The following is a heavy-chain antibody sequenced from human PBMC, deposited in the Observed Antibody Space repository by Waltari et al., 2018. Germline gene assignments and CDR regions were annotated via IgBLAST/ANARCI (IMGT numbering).Heavy chain of an antibody. CDR2: SIPIVGTA. Sequence: QVQLVQSGAAVKKPGSSVKVSCKASGGTFSSYAISWVRQAPGQGLEWMGGSIPIVGTANNAQKFQCRVTITTDESTSTAYMELSSLRAEDTAVYYCATPPGALNTAMPHGGQGTLVTVSS. CDR1: GGTFSSYA. CDR3: ATPPGALNTAMPH. J-gene: IGHJ4*02. V-gene: IGHV1-69*05. D-gene: IGHD5-18*01.